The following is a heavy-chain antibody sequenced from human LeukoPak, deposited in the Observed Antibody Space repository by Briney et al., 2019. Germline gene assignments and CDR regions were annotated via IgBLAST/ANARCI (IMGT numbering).Heavy chain of an antibody. V-gene: IGHV3-30*03. CDR1: GFTFSSYG. Sequence: GGSLRLSCAASGFTFSSYGMHWVRQAPGKGLEWVAVISYDGSNKYYADSVKGRFTISRDNSKSTLYLQMNSLRAEDTAVYYCARDGPYFDYWGQGTLVTVSS. J-gene: IGHJ4*02. CDR3: ARDGPYFDY. CDR2: ISYDGSNK.